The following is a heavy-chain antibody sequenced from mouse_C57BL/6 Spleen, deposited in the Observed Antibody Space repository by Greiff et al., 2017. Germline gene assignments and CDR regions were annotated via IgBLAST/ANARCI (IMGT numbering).Heavy chain of an antibody. CDR1: GYTFTDHT. CDR2: IYPRDGST. D-gene: IGHD1-1*01. J-gene: IGHJ4*01. V-gene: IGHV1-78*01. Sequence: VQLQQSDAELVKPGASVKISCKVSGYTFTDHTIHWMKQRPEQGLEWIGYIYPRDGSTKYNEKFKGKATLTADKSSSTAYIQLNSLTSEDSAVYFCARHYGSSLYYYAMDYWGQGTSVTVSS. CDR3: ARHYGSSLYYYAMDY.